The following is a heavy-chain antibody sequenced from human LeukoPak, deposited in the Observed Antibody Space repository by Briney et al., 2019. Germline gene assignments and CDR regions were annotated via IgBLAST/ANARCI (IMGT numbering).Heavy chain of an antibody. J-gene: IGHJ3*02. V-gene: IGHV4-59*01. Sequence: SESLSLTCTVSGGSISSYYWSWIRQPPGTGLEWIGYIYYSGRTNYNPSLKSRVTISVDTSKNQFSLKLSSVTAADTAVYYCARGGLGTPWDAFDIWGQGTMVTVSA. CDR3: ARGGLGTPWDAFDI. CDR1: GGSISSYY. CDR2: IYYSGRT. D-gene: IGHD7-27*01.